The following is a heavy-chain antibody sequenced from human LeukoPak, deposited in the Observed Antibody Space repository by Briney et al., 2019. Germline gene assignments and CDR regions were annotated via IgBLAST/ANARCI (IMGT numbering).Heavy chain of an antibody. J-gene: IGHJ4*02. CDR2: IYLGDSAT. CDR3: PRQGVYYSDSSSYYY. V-gene: IGHV5-51*01. Sequence: GGVPHSPGKGLGLVGSIYLGDSATTYTPSLQGQVPISADRSITTSSLRWSRLKASDTAKYYCPRQGVYYSDSSSYYYWGQGTLVTVSS. D-gene: IGHD3-22*01.